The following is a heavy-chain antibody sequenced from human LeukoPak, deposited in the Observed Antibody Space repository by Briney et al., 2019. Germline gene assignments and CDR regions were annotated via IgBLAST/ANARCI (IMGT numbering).Heavy chain of an antibody. CDR1: GFTFSSYA. CDR3: AKYGLTMVRGVIVQLGGMDV. Sequence: GGSLRLSCAASGFTFSSYAMSWVRQAPGKGLEWVSAISGSGGGTYYADSVKGRFTISRDNSKNTLYLQMNSLRAEDTAVYYCAKYGLTMVRGVIVQLGGMDVWGQGTTVTVSS. J-gene: IGHJ6*02. D-gene: IGHD3-10*01. CDR2: ISGSGGGT. V-gene: IGHV3-23*01.